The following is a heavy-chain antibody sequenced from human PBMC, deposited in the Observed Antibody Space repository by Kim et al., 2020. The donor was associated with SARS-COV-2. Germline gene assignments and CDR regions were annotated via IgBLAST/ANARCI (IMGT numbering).Heavy chain of an antibody. Sequence: GGSLRLSCAASGFAFSTYPMLWVRQAPGKGLEWVAVISDDGSAKYYADSVKCRFTISRDNSKNTLYLQMNTLRADDTTVYYCARASLVGPTYWFDPWGQGTLVTVSS. CDR1: GFAFSTYP. CDR3: ARASLVGPTYWFDP. J-gene: IGHJ5*02. V-gene: IGHV3-30*04. D-gene: IGHD1-26*01. CDR2: ISDDGSAK.